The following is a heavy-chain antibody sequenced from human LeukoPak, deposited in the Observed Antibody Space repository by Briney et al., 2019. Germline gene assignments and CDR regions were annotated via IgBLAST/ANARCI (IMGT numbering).Heavy chain of an antibody. J-gene: IGHJ4*02. CDR2: IYHSGST. V-gene: IGHV4-30-2*01. CDR1: GGSISSGGYY. Sequence: SETLSLTCTVSGGSISSGGYYWSWIRQPPGKGLEWIGYIYHSGSTYYNPSLKSRVTISVDRSKNQFSLKLSSVTAADTAVYYCARKVYDFWSGYYLGFDYWGQGTLVTVSS. CDR3: ARKVYDFWSGYYLGFDY. D-gene: IGHD3-3*01.